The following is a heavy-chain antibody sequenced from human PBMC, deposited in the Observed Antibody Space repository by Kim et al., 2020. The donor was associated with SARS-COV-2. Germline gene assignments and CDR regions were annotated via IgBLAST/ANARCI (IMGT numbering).Heavy chain of an antibody. D-gene: IGHD2-15*01. J-gene: IGHJ4*02. CDR2: ISGSGGST. Sequence: GGSLRLSCAGSGFTFNSNAMSWVRQAPGQGLEWVSSISGSGGSTYYADSVKGRFSISRDNSKNTLYLQMNSLRAEDTAVYYCAKDNWVTVVEPGSDYWGQGTLVTVSS. CDR1: GFTFNSNA. V-gene: IGHV3-23*01. CDR3: AKDNWVTVVEPGSDY.